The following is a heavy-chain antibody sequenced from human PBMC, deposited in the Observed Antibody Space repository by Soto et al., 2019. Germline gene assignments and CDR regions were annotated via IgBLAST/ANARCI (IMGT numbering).Heavy chain of an antibody. CDR1: GFTVSSNY. V-gene: IGHV3-53*01. D-gene: IGHD4-17*01. CDR3: ARDWWLYGDYVDYGMDV. Sequence: GGSLRLSCAASGFTVSSNYMSWVRQAPGKGLEWISVIYSSGSTYYADSVKGRFTISRDTSKNTLYLQMNSLRAEDTAVYYCARDWWLYGDYVDYGMDVWGQGTTVTVYS. J-gene: IGHJ6*02. CDR2: IYSSGST.